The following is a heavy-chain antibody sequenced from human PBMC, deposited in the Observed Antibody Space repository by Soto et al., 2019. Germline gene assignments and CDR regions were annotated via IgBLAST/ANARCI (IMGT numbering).Heavy chain of an antibody. Sequence: GASVKVSCKASGYTFTGYYMHWVRQAPGQGLEWMGWINPNSGGTNYAQKFQGWVTMTRDTSISTAYMELSRLRSDDTAVYYCARTVSSGWDYHYYYGMDVWGQGTTVTVSS. D-gene: IGHD6-19*01. CDR3: ARTVSSGWDYHYYYGMDV. J-gene: IGHJ6*02. CDR1: GYTFTGYY. V-gene: IGHV1-2*04. CDR2: INPNSGGT.